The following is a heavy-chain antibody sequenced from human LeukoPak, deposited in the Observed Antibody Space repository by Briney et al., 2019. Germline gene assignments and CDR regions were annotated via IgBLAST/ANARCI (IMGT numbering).Heavy chain of an antibody. Sequence: SETLSLTCTVSGGSISSYYWSWLRQPPGKGLEWIGYIYYSGSTNYNPSLKSRVTISVDTSKNQFSLKLSSVTAADTAVYYCAGITMVRGVKDWFDPWGQGTLVTVSS. CDR3: AGITMVRGVKDWFDP. CDR2: IYYSGST. J-gene: IGHJ5*02. CDR1: GGSISSYY. D-gene: IGHD3-10*01. V-gene: IGHV4-59*01.